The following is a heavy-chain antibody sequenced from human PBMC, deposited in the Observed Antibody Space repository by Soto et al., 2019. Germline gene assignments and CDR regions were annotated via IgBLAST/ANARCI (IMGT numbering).Heavy chain of an antibody. J-gene: IGHJ6*02. D-gene: IGHD6-13*01. CDR3: ARDFSSSWYNYYYGMDV. Sequence: QVQLVESGGGVVQPGRSLRLSCAASGFTFSSYGMHWVRQAPGKGLEWVAVIWYDGSNKYYADSVKGRFTISRDNSKNTLYLQMTSLRAEDTAVYYCARDFSSSWYNYYYGMDVWGQGTTVTVSS. V-gene: IGHV3-33*01. CDR1: GFTFSSYG. CDR2: IWYDGSNK.